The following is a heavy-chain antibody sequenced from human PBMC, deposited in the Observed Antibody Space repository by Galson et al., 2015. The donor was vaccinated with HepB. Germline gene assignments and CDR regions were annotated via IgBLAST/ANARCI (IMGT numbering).Heavy chain of an antibody. Sequence: SLRLSCAASGFTFSSLALGWVRQAPGKGLEWVSLITIDGDGTFYADSVKGRFTISRDNSNNTVDLQMSSLRVEDTALYYCGKGSPNGAKKGGFDCWGQGTLVSVSS. D-gene: IGHD2-8*01. CDR3: GKGSPNGAKKGGFDC. V-gene: IGHV3-23*01. CDR1: GFTFSSLA. J-gene: IGHJ4*02. CDR2: ITIDGDGT.